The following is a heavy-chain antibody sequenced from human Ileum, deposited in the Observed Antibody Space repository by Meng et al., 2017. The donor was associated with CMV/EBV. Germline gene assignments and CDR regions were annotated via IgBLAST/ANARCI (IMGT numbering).Heavy chain of an antibody. V-gene: IGHV3-23*03. Sequence: SGFTFSAYAMTWVRQAPGKGLEWVSSIYSGGGRTYYADSVKGRFTISRDNSKNTLYLQIYSLRVEDTAIYYCVREYSGSSKGNWFDPWGHGTLVTVSS. CDR2: IYSGGGRT. CDR1: GFTFSAYA. D-gene: IGHD5-12*01. CDR3: VREYSGSSKGNWFDP. J-gene: IGHJ5*02.